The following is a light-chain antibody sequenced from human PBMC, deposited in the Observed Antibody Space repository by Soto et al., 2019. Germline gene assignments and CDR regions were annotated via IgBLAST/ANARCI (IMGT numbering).Light chain of an antibody. CDR1: QSVSSY. CDR3: QQRSNWPPIT. Sequence: ENLLTQSPPTLSFFPREKATPSCRASQSVSSYLAWYQQKPGQAPRLLIYDASNRATGIPARFSGSGSGTDFTLTISSLEPEDFAVYYCQQRSNWPPITFGQGKRLEIK. CDR2: DAS. J-gene: IGKJ5*01. V-gene: IGKV3-11*01.